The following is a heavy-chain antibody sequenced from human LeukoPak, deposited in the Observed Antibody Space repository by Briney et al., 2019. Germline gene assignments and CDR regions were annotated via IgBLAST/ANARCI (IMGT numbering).Heavy chain of an antibody. CDR3: ARGDWQHQKGFDY. Sequence: KTSETLSLTCTVSGGSIDSNTYYWGWIRQPPGKGLEWIGNIYYGGSTNFNPFLKSRVTISVATSKNQFSLKLTSVTAADTALYYCARGDWQHQKGFDYWGQGTLVTVSS. CDR2: IYYGGST. V-gene: IGHV4-39*07. CDR1: GGSIDSNTYY. J-gene: IGHJ4*02. D-gene: IGHD2-21*01.